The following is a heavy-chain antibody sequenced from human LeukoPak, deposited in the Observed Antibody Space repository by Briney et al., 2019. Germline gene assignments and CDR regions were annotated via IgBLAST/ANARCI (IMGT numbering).Heavy chain of an antibody. Sequence: GGSLRLSCAASGFTFSSYAMSWVRQAPGKGLEWVSAISGSGGSTYYADSVKGRFTIARDNSKNTLYLQMNSLRAEDTAVYYCARSIVVVPAATPIPYSEPATIIYYYYYYMDVWGKGTTVTVSS. J-gene: IGHJ6*03. CDR2: ISGSGGST. D-gene: IGHD2-2*01. CDR1: GFTFSSYA. V-gene: IGHV3-23*01. CDR3: ARSIVVVPAATPIPYSEPATIIYYYYYYMDV.